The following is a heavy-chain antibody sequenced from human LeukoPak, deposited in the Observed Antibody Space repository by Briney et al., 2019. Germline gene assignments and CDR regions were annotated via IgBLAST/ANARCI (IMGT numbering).Heavy chain of an antibody. D-gene: IGHD3-3*01. Sequence: PSETLSLTCTVSGGSISSYYWSWIRQPPGKGLEWIGYIYYSGSTNYNPSLKSRVTISVDTSKNQFSLKLSSVTAADAAVYYCAREGYDFWSGYSGGHYYYYMDVWGKGTTVTVSS. CDR2: IYYSGST. J-gene: IGHJ6*03. CDR1: GGSISSYY. CDR3: AREGYDFWSGYSGGHYYYYMDV. V-gene: IGHV4-59*01.